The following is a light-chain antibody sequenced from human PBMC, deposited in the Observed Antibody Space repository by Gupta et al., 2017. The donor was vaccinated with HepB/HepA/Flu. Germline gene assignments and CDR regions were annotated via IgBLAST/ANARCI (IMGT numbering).Light chain of an antibody. CDR3: QKYNNGPPT. J-gene: IGKJ1*01. CDR2: AAS. CDR1: QGISNY. V-gene: IGKV1-27*01. Sequence: DIQMTQSPSSLSASVGDRVTITCRASQGISNYLAWYPQKQGKVPKLLIYAASTLQSGVPSRFSGSGSGTDFNLTISRLLPEEVATYYCQKYNNGPPTCGQGTKVESK.